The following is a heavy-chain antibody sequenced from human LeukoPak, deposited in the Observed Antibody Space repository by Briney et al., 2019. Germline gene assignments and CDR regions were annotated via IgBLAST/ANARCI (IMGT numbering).Heavy chain of an antibody. V-gene: IGHV4-30-4*01. D-gene: IGHD1-14*01. J-gene: IGHJ5*02. CDR1: GGSISIGDFK. Sequence: SETLSLICTLSGGSISIGDFKWSWIRQSPGKGLEWIGYIYSNGTTYSNPSLKSRLTISIYTSRNQFSLKLSSVTAADTAVYYCAKTGWRGGGTFNEFDPWGQGTLVTVSS. CDR3: AKTGWRGGGTFNEFDP. CDR2: IYSNGTT.